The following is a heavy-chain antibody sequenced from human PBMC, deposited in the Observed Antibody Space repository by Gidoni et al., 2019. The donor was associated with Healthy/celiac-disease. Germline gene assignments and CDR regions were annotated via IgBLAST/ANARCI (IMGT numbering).Heavy chain of an antibody. D-gene: IGHD2-8*02. Sequence: TEYAASVKGRFTIPRDDSKSIAYLQMNSLKTEDTAVYYCTRVFTESYYYYYMDVWGKGTTVTVSS. CDR3: TRVFTESYYYYYMDV. J-gene: IGHJ6*03. CDR2: T. V-gene: IGHV3-49*02.